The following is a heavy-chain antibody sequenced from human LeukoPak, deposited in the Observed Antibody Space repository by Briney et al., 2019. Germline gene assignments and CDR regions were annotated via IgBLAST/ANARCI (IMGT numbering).Heavy chain of an antibody. J-gene: IGHJ3*02. CDR2: TSSSGNTI. CDR1: EFTFTSYE. V-gene: IGHV3-48*03. D-gene: IGHD6-6*01. Sequence: GGSLRLSCAASEFTFTSYELNWVRQAPGKGLEWVSYTSSSGNTISYADSVKGRFTISRDNAKNSLYLQVISLRAEDTAVYYCARGPSIAARYDAFDIWGQGTMVTVSS. CDR3: ARGPSIAARYDAFDI.